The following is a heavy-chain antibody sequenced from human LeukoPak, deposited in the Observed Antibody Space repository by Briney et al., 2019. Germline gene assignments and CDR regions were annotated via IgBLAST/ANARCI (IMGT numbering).Heavy chain of an antibody. CDR1: GYTFTSYY. CDR2: INPNSGGT. CDR3: AVLSIAVAGTTDYYSDY. D-gene: IGHD6-19*01. Sequence: ASVKVSCKASGYTFTSYYMHWVRQAPGQGLEWMGRINPNSGGTNYAQKFQGRVTMTRDTSISTAYMELSRLRSDDTAVYYCAVLSIAVAGTTDYYSDYWGQGTLVTVSS. V-gene: IGHV1-2*06. J-gene: IGHJ4*02.